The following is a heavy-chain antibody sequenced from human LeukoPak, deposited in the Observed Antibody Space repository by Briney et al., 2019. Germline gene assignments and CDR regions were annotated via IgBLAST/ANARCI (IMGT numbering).Heavy chain of an antibody. Sequence: ASVKDSCKASGGTFSSYAISWVRQAPGQGLEWMGGIIPIFGTANYAQKFQGRVTITADESTSTAYMELSSLRSEDTAVYYCARWTSRYISWFDPWGQGTLVTVSS. CDR3: ARWTSRYISWFDP. D-gene: IGHD2-2*02. V-gene: IGHV1-69*13. CDR2: IIPIFGTA. CDR1: GGTFSSYA. J-gene: IGHJ5*02.